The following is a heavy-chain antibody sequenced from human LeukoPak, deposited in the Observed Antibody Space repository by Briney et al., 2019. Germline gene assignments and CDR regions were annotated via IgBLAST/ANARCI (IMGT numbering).Heavy chain of an antibody. CDR3: ARTSGSYYPSFDY. CDR2: IYYSGST. Sequence: SETLSLTCTVSGGSISSSSYYWGWIRQPPGKGLEWIGSIYYSGSTYYNPSLKSRVTISVDTSKNQFSLKLSSVTAADTAVYYCARTSGSYYPSFDYWGQGTLVTVSS. V-gene: IGHV4-39*01. J-gene: IGHJ4*02. D-gene: IGHD1-26*01. CDR1: GGSISSSSYY.